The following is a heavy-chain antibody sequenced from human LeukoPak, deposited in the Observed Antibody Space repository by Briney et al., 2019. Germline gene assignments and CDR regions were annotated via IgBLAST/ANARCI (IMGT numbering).Heavy chain of an antibody. CDR1: GYTLTELS. Sequence: ASVKVSCKVSGYTLTELSMHWVRQAPGKGLEWMGGFEPEDGETIYAQKFQGRVTMTEDTSTDTAYMELSSLRSEDTAVYYCATIQAVAGTSGYWGQGTLVTVSS. CDR3: ATIQAVAGTSGY. D-gene: IGHD6-19*01. V-gene: IGHV1-24*01. J-gene: IGHJ4*02. CDR2: FEPEDGET.